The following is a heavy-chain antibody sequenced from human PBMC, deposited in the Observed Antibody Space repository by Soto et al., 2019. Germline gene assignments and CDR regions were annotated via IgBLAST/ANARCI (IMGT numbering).Heavy chain of an antibody. CDR2: IDPSDSYS. V-gene: IGHV5-10-1*01. J-gene: IGHJ6*02. CDR1: GYSFTTFF. Sequence: KLSSNACGYSFTTFFISWLRQMPGKRLEWMGRIDPSDSYSHYNPSFQGHVIMSVDRSTSTAFLRWSSLEASDTAIYYCTRTLGKDSSYFSSYNAMDVWGQGTTVTVSS. CDR3: TRTLGKDSSYFSSYNAMDV. D-gene: IGHD3-22*01.